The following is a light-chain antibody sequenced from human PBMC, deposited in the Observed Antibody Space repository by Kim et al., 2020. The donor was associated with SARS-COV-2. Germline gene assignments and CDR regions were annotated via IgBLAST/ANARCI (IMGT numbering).Light chain of an antibody. J-gene: IGLJ3*02. Sequence: VALGQTAPIAYEGNNIGTKNVHWFQQKPGQAPVLVISRDSNRPSGIPERFSGSNSGNTATLTISRAQPGDETDSYCQVWDSSTGAFGGGTQLTVL. V-gene: IGLV3-9*01. CDR2: RDS. CDR3: QVWDSSTGA. CDR1: NIGTKN.